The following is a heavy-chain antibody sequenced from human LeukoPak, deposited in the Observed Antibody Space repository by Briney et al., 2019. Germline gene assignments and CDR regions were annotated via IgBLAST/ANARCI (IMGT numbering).Heavy chain of an antibody. J-gene: IGHJ3*02. Sequence: ASVKVSCKASGYTFTGYYMHWVRQAPGQGLEWMGWINPNSGGTNYAQKFQGRVTMTRDTSISTAYMELSRLRSDDTAVYYCARDYYYDSSGYTLGWGYAFEIRGQGTMVTVSS. CDR3: ARDYYYDSSGYTLGWGYAFEI. CDR1: GYTFTGYY. V-gene: IGHV1-2*02. D-gene: IGHD3-22*01. CDR2: INPNSGGT.